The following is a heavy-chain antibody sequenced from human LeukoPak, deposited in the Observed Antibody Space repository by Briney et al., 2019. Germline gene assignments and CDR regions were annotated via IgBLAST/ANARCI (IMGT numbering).Heavy chain of an antibody. Sequence: SETLPLTCAVYGGSFSGYYWSWIRQPPGKGLEWIGEINHSGSTNYNPSLKSRVTISVDTSKNQFSLKLSSVTAADTAVYYCARAREIPYYYGSGSYSLTIPNAFDIWGQGTMVTVSS. CDR1: GGSFSGYY. J-gene: IGHJ3*02. CDR3: ARAREIPYYYGSGSYSLTIPNAFDI. CDR2: INHSGST. D-gene: IGHD3-10*01. V-gene: IGHV4-34*01.